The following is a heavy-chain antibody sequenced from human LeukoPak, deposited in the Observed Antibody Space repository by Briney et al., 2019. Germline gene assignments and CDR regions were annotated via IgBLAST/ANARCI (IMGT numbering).Heavy chain of an antibody. CDR1: GFTFSSYA. V-gene: IGHV3-64*01. J-gene: IGHJ4*02. D-gene: IGHD4-17*01. CDR2: ISSNGGST. Sequence: GGSLRLSCAASGFTFSSYAMHWVRQAPGKGLEYVSAISSNGGSTYYANSVKGRFTISRDNSKNTLYLQMNSLRAEDTAVYYCAKDTLGDPAYYFDYWGQGTLVTVSS. CDR3: AKDTLGDPAYYFDY.